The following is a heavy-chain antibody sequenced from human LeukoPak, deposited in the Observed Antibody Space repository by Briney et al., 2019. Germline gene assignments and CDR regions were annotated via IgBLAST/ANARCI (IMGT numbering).Heavy chain of an antibody. CDR3: ARDHRYAFDN. CDR2: VGISSGNT. CDR1: ELTSSDFS. Sequence: GGSLRLSCAASELTSSDFSLTWVGKAPGKGLEWISYVGISSGNTKYADSVKGRFTISGDSAKNSVFLQMNSLRVEDTAVYYCARDHRYAFDNWGQGTLVTVSS. D-gene: IGHD5-12*01. V-gene: IGHV3-48*04. J-gene: IGHJ4*02.